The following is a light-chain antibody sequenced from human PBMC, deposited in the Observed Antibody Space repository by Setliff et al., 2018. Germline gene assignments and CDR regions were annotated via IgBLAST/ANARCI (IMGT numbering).Light chain of an antibody. CDR3: QQRFIWPIT. V-gene: IGKV3-11*01. J-gene: IGKJ5*01. Sequence: EIVLTQSPATLSLSPGDRATLSCRASQSVSRYLAWYQQKPGQAPRLVISDASDRATGIPARFTGSGSGTDFTLTISSLESEDFAVYFCQQRFIWPITFGQGTRLEIK. CDR1: QSVSRY. CDR2: DAS.